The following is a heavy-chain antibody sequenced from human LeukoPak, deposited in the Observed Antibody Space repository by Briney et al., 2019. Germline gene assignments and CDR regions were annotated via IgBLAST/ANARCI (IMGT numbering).Heavy chain of an antibody. V-gene: IGHV1-69*05. CDR3: ARARGVIDLAYYYYMDV. J-gene: IGHJ6*03. Sequence: GASVKVSCKASGGTFSSYAISWVQQAPGQGLEWMGGIIPIFGTANYAQKLQGRVTITTDESTSTAYMELSSLRSEDTAVYYCARARGVIDLAYYYYMDVWGKGTTVTVSS. D-gene: IGHD3-16*02. CDR1: GGTFSSYA. CDR2: IIPIFGTA.